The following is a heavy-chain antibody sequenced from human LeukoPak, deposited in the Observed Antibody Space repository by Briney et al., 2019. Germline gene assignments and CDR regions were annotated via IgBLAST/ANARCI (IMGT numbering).Heavy chain of an antibody. Sequence: GALRLSCAASGFPFDDYGMSWVRQAPGEGLEWVSGINWNGGSTGYADSVKGRFTISRDNSKNTLYLQMNSLRAEDTAVYYCARDRDYDSSMDVWGQGTTATVSS. V-gene: IGHV3-20*04. CDR3: ARDRDYDSSMDV. D-gene: IGHD3-22*01. CDR2: INWNGGST. J-gene: IGHJ6*02. CDR1: GFPFDDYG.